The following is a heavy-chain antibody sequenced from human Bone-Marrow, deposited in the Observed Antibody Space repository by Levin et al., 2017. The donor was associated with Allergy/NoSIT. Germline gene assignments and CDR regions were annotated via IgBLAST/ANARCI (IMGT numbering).Heavy chain of an antibody. J-gene: IGHJ3*02. Sequence: GESLKISCAASGFTFSSYGMHWVRQAPGKGLEWVAVIWYDGSNKYYADSVKGRFTISRDNSKNTLYLQMNSLRAEDTAVYYCARAVFDSLWFREFPGAFDIWGQGTMVTVSS. CDR3: ARAVFDSLWFREFPGAFDI. CDR1: GFTFSSYG. D-gene: IGHD3-10*01. V-gene: IGHV3-33*01. CDR2: IWYDGSNK.